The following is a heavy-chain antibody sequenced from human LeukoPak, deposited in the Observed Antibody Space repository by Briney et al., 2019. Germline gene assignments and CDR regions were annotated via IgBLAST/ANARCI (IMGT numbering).Heavy chain of an antibody. CDR2: IIPIFGTA. CDR3: ARGGGDYDRSGYYYTDFDY. Sequence: ASVKVSCKASGGTFSSYAISWVRQAPGQGLEWMGGIIPIFGTANYAQKFQGRVTITTDESTSTAYMELSSLRSEDTAVYYCARGGGDYDRSGYYYTDFDYWGQGTLVTVSS. V-gene: IGHV1-69*05. CDR1: GGTFSSYA. D-gene: IGHD3-22*01. J-gene: IGHJ4*02.